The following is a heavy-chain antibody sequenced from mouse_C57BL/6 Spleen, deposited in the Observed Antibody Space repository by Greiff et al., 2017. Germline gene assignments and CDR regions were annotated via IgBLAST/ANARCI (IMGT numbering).Heavy chain of an antibody. V-gene: IGHV1-81*01. CDR1: GYTFTSYG. CDR3: ARGLPPYYAMDY. J-gene: IGHJ4*01. D-gene: IGHD2-2*01. Sequence: QVQLQQSGAELARPGASVKLSCKASGYTFTSYGISWVKQRTGQGLEWIGEIYPRSGNTYYNEKFKGKATLTADKSSSTAYMELLSLTSEDSAVYFCARGLPPYYAMDYWGQGTSVTFSS. CDR2: IYPRSGNT.